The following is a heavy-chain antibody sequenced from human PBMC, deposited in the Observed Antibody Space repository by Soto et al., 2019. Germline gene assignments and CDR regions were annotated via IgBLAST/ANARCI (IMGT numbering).Heavy chain of an antibody. CDR1: GCTFSTYA. CDR2: ITGSGGST. Sequence: PGRSLRLSCAASGCTFSTYAMIWVRQAPGKGLEWVSVITGSGGSTYYADSVKGRFTISRDTSKNTLFLQMNSLRAEDTAVYYCAKDRYGDYGGIDYWGQGTMVTVSS. V-gene: IGHV3-23*01. CDR3: AKDRYGDYGGIDY. D-gene: IGHD4-17*01. J-gene: IGHJ4*02.